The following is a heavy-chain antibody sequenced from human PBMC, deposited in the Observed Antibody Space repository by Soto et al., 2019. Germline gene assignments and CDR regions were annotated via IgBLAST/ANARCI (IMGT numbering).Heavy chain of an antibody. Sequence: GESLKISCKGSGYSFTSYWIGWVRQMPGKGPEWMGIIYPGDSDIRYSPSFQGQVTISADKSISTAYLQWSGLKASDTAIYYCARQLPYGGNSYYGMDVWGQATPVTVPS. CDR1: GYSFTSYW. CDR3: ARQLPYGGNSYYGMDV. J-gene: IGHJ6*02. V-gene: IGHV5-51*01. D-gene: IGHD2-15*01. CDR2: IYPGDSDI.